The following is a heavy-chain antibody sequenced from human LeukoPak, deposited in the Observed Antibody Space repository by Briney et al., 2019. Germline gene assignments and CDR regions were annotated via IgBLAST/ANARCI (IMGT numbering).Heavy chain of an antibody. CDR2: INPNTGGT. Sequence: ASVKVSCKASGYTFTDYYIYWVRQAPGQGPEWMGWINPNTGGTNYAQNFQGRVTMTRDTSIGTAYMELSSLRSDDTAIYYCARASSGRYFSYYMDVWGKGTTVTVSS. J-gene: IGHJ6*03. V-gene: IGHV1-2*02. D-gene: IGHD1-26*01. CDR3: ARASSGRYFSYYMDV. CDR1: GYTFTDYY.